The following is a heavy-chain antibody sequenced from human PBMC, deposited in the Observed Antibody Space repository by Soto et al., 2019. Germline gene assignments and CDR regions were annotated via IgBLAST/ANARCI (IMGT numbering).Heavy chain of an antibody. CDR1: GFMFSGYA. D-gene: IGHD2-15*01. Sequence: EVQLLESGGGLAQPGESLTLSCAASGFMFSGYAMSWVRQAPGKGLEWVSAVSNSGTSISYADSVKGGFTISRDNSKNPLYLQMSSLGAEDTALYYCVKDLAASGWFDPWGQGTLVIVSS. CDR3: VKDLAASGWFDP. V-gene: IGHV3-23*01. CDR2: VSNSGTSI. J-gene: IGHJ5*02.